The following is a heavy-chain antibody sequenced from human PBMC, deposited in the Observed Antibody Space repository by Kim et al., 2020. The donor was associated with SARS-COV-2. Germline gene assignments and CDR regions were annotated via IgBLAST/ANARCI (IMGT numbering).Heavy chain of an antibody. Sequence: GESLKISCKGSGYSFTSYWISWVRQMPGKGLEWMGRIDPSDSYTNYSPSFQGHVTISADKSISTAYLQWSSLKASDTAMYYCASQGPVGYCSSTSCRKPVDYWGQGTLVTVSS. CDR1: GYSFTSYW. CDR2: IDPSDSYT. CDR3: ASQGPVGYCSSTSCRKPVDY. V-gene: IGHV5-10-1*01. D-gene: IGHD2-2*01. J-gene: IGHJ4*02.